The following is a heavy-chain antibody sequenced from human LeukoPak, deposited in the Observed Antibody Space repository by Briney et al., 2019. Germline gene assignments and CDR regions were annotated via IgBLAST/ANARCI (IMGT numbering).Heavy chain of an antibody. J-gene: IGHJ5*02. D-gene: IGHD5-18*01. CDR3: ATDNGYRYENWFDP. CDR1: GFTFSSDS. CDR2: ISSSSSTI. V-gene: IGHV3-48*01. Sequence: GGSLRLSCAASGFTFSSDSMNWVRQAPGKGLEWVSYISSSSSTIYYADSVKGRFTISRDNAKNSLYLQMNSLRAEDTAVYYCATDNGYRYENWFDPWGQGTLVTVSS.